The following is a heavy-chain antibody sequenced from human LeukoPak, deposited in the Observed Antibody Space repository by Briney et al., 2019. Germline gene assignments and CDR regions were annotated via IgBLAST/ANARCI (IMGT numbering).Heavy chain of an antibody. CDR3: AKGLTTHDY. Sequence: GGSLRLSCAASGFTVSSNYMSWVRQAPGKGLEWVSYISSSSSTIYYADSVKGRFTISRDNSKNMLYLQMNSLRADDTALYYCAKGLTTHDYWGQGTLVTVSS. J-gene: IGHJ4*02. D-gene: IGHD4-11*01. CDR2: ISSSSSTI. CDR1: GFTVSSNY. V-gene: IGHV3-48*01.